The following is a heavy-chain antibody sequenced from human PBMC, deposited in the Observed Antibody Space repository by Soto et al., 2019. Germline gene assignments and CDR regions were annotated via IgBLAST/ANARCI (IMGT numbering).Heavy chain of an antibody. J-gene: IGHJ4*02. D-gene: IGHD2-15*01. Sequence: SETLSLTCAVSGGSISSGGYSWSWIRQPPGKGLEWIGYVYHSGSTYYNPSLKSRVTISVDRSKNQFSLKLSSVTAADTAVYYCARGQVVAAQHWGQGTLVTVSS. CDR1: GGSISSGGYS. V-gene: IGHV4-30-2*01. CDR3: ARGQVVAAQH. CDR2: VYHSGST.